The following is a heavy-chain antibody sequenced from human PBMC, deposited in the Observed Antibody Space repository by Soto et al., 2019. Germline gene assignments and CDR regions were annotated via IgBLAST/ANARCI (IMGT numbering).Heavy chain of an antibody. CDR3: GGGAYFSDY. Sequence: QVQLVESGGGVVQPGRALRLSCAASGFSFSSYGMHWVRQAPGKGLAWVATIWYDGNTKYYADSVKGRFTISRDNSKDRLYLKMNSLRDEDTAVYYCGGGAYFSDYWGQGTLVTVSS. D-gene: IGHD3-16*01. V-gene: IGHV3-33*01. CDR1: GFSFSSYG. CDR2: IWYDGNTK. J-gene: IGHJ4*02.